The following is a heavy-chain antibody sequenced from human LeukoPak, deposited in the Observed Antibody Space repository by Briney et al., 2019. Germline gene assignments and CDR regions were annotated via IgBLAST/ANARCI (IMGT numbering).Heavy chain of an antibody. D-gene: IGHD2-2*01. Sequence: GGSLRLSCAASGFTFSSYWMSWVRQAPGKGLEWVANIKQDGSEKYYVDSVKGRFTISRDNAKNSLYLQMNSLRAEDTAVYYCARDGVVPTAGYYYYYMDVWGKGTTVTVSS. J-gene: IGHJ6*03. CDR2: IKQDGSEK. V-gene: IGHV3-7*01. CDR3: ARDGVVPTAGYYYYYMDV. CDR1: GFTFSSYW.